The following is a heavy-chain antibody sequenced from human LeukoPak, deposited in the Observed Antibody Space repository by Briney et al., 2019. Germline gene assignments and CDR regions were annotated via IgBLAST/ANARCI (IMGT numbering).Heavy chain of an antibody. V-gene: IGHV4-4*02. CDR2: IYHSGST. D-gene: IGHD3-10*01. CDR1: GGSISSSNW. J-gene: IGHJ6*03. Sequence: KASETLSLTCAVSGGSISSSNWWSWVRQPPGKGLEWIGEIYHSGSTNYNPSLKSRVTISVDTSKNQFSLKLSSVTAADTAVYYCALMVRGVIFRYMDVWGKGTTVTISS. CDR3: ALMVRGVIFRYMDV.